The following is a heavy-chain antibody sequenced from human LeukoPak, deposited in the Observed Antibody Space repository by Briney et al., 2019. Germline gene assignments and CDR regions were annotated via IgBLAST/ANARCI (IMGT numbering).Heavy chain of an antibody. J-gene: IGHJ4*02. CDR2: IIPIFGTA. Sequence: SVKVSCEASGGTFSSYAISWVRQAPGQGLEWMGGIIPIFGTANYAQKFQGRVTITADESTSTAYMELSSLRSEDTAVYYCARVGMFGGVIPYYFDYWGQGTLVTVSS. CDR3: ARVGMFGGVIPYYFDY. V-gene: IGHV1-69*01. CDR1: GGTFSSYA. D-gene: IGHD3-16*02.